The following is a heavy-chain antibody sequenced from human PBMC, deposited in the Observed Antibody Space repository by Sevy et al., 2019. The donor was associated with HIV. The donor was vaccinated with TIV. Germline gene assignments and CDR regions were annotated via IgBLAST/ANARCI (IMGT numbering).Heavy chain of an antibody. D-gene: IGHD6-19*01. V-gene: IGHV3-30*02. CDR2: IRFDGSNT. Sequence: GGSLRLSCATSGFTFSSYGMHWVRQAPGKGLEWVAFIRFDGSNTYYVDSLKGRFTISRDNSKNTLDLQMNSLRVKDTAVYYCARGKYSSGWCIDNWGPGTLVTVSS. CDR1: GFTFSSYG. J-gene: IGHJ4*02. CDR3: ARGKYSSGWCIDN.